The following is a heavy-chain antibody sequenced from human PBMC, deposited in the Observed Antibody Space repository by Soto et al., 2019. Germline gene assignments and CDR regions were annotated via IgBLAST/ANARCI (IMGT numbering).Heavy chain of an antibody. J-gene: IGHJ4*02. CDR1: VFCFSVDS. Sequence: HPSWSLRRSSASEVFCFSVDSMHWIRPAPGKGLEYVSAISSNGGSTYYADSVKGRFTISRDNSKNTLYLQMGSLRAEDMAVYYCARAGYSGYDHLAYFEYLVQGTLVTVSS. D-gene: IGHD5-12*01. V-gene: IGHV3-64*02. CDR2: ISSNGGST. CDR3: ARAGYSGYDHLAYFEY.